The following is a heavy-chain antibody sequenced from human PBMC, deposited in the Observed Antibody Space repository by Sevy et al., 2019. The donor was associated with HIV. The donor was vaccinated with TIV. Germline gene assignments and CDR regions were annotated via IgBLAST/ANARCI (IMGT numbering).Heavy chain of an antibody. CDR2: IWYDGSNK. CDR1: GFTFSSYG. J-gene: IGHJ4*02. V-gene: IGHV3-33*01. CDR3: ARNYYDSSGYDYFDY. D-gene: IGHD3-22*01. Sequence: GGSLRLSCAASGFTFSSYGMHWVRQAPGKGLEWVAVIWYDGSNKYYADSVKGRFTISRDNSKNTLYLQMNSLRAEDTALYYCARNYYDSSGYDYFDYWGQGTLVTVSS.